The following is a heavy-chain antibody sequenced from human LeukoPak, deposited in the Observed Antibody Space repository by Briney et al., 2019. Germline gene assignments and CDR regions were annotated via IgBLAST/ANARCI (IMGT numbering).Heavy chain of an antibody. CDR2: IYYSGST. J-gene: IGHJ5*02. V-gene: IGHV4-59*08. D-gene: IGHD5-12*01. Sequence: PSKTLSLTCTVSGGSISTYYWNWIRQPPGKGLEWIGYIYYSGSTKYNPSLKTRVTISVDTSKNQFSLKLSSVTAADTAVYYCARGDVVATALDPWGQGTLVTVSS. CDR1: GGSISTYY. CDR3: ARGDVVATALDP.